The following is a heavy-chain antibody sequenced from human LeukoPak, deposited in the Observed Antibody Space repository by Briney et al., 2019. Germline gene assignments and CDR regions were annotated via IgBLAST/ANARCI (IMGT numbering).Heavy chain of an antibody. CDR3: ARGDYNVDDYYFDY. Sequence: ASVKVSCKASGYTFTSYDINWVRQATGQGLEWMGIINPSGGSTSYAQKFQGRVTMTRDTSTSTVYMELSSLRSEDTAVYYCARGDYNVDDYYFDYWGQGTLVTVSS. J-gene: IGHJ4*02. V-gene: IGHV1-46*01. CDR2: INPSGGST. CDR1: GYTFTSYD. D-gene: IGHD3-10*01.